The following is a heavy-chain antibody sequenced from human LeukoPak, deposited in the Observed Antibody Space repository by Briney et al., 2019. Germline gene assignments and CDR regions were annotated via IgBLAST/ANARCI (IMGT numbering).Heavy chain of an antibody. V-gene: IGHV6-1*01. CDR1: GDSVSSSSAA. CDR2: TYYRSRWYN. J-gene: IGHJ4*02. Sequence: SQTLSLTCAISGDSVSSSSAAWTWIRRSPSRGLEWLGRTYYRSRWYNGYAVSVKSRITITPDTSKNQFSLQLNSVTPEDTAVYYCARGNNGYIDYWGQGTLVTVSS. D-gene: IGHD2-8*01. CDR3: ARGNNGYIDY.